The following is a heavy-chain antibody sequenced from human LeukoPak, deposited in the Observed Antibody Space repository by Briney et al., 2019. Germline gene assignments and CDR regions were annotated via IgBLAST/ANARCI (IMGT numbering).Heavy chain of an antibody. CDR1: GFTFRSYR. D-gene: IGHD2-2*01. V-gene: IGHV3-74*01. CDR3: TREGGYDCSSTSCYPDY. Sequence: GGSLRLSCAASGFTFRSYRMHWVRQAPGKGLVWVSRINSDGSSTSYADSMKGRFTISRDNAKNTLYLQMNSLRAEDTAVYYCTREGGYDCSSTSCYPDYWGQGTLVTVSS. J-gene: IGHJ4*02. CDR2: INSDGSST.